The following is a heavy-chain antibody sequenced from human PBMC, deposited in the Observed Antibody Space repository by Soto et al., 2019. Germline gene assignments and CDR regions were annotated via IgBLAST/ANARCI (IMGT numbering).Heavy chain of an antibody. CDR1: GGSFSFYY. D-gene: IGHD2-2*01. CDR3: ARPATRYCSSTSCKNYYMDV. CDR2: NNPSGST. Sequence: PSETQSLTCAVYGGSFSFYYWSWIRQPPGKGLEWIGENNPSGSTNYTPSLKSRVTISVDTSKNQFSLKLSSVTAADTAVYYCARPATRYCSSTSCKNYYMDVWGKGTTVTVSS. J-gene: IGHJ6*03. V-gene: IGHV4-34*01.